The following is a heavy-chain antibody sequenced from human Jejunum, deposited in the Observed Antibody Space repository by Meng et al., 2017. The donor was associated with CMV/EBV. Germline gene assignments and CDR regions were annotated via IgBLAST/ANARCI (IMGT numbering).Heavy chain of an antibody. CDR1: GGSLSPYY. J-gene: IGHJ4*02. V-gene: IGHV4-34*01. CDR3: GMERVN. CDR2: ISHGGIT. D-gene: IGHD1-1*01. Sequence: QVQLQQWGAGLLNSSEPLSPTCAVYGGSLSPYYWTWIRQIPGKGLEWIGEISHGGITNYNPSLKSRVTLLIDTSKNQFSLKLSSVTAADTAVYYCGMERVNWGQGILVTVSS.